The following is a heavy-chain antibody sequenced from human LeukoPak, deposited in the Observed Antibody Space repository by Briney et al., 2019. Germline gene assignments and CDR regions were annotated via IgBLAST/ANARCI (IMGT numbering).Heavy chain of an antibody. Sequence: ASVKVSCKASGYTFTSYGISWVRQAPGQGLEWMGWISAYNGNTNYAQKLQGRVTMTTDTSTSTAYMELRSLRSDDTAVYYCARDSEYSGSYSFDYWGQGTLVTVSS. CDR1: GYTFTSYG. V-gene: IGHV1-18*01. D-gene: IGHD1-26*01. J-gene: IGHJ4*02. CDR3: ARDSEYSGSYSFDY. CDR2: ISAYNGNT.